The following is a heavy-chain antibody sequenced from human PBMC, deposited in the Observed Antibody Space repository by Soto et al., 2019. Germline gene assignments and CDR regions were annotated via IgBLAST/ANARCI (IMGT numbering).Heavy chain of an antibody. V-gene: IGHV1-69*13. J-gene: IGHJ5*02. CDR3: ARSMTAAGHNWFDP. CDR1: GGTFSNYA. Sequence: GASVKVSCKASGGTFSNYAITWVQQAPGQGLEWMGGIIPFFGTTNYAQKFQGRVTITADESTGTAYMELNSLRSDDTAVYYCARSMTAAGHNWFDPWGQGXLVTVYS. CDR2: IIPFFGTT. D-gene: IGHD6-13*01.